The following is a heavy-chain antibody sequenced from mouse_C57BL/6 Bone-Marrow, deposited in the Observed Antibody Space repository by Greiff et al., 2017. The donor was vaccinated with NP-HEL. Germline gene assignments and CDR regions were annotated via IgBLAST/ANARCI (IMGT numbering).Heavy chain of an antibody. J-gene: IGHJ3*01. CDR2: IYPRSGNT. CDR1: GYTFTSYG. CDR3: ARGRQLSP. Sequence: QVQLQQSGAELARPGASVKLSCKASGYTFTSYGISWVKQRPGQGLEWIGEIYPRSGNTYYNEKFKGKATLTADKSSSTAYMELRSLTSEDSAVYFCARGRQLSPWGQGTLVTVSA. V-gene: IGHV1-81*01. D-gene: IGHD3-2*02.